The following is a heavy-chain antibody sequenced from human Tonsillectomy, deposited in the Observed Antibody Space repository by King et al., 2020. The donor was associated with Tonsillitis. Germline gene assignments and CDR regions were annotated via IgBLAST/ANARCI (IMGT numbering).Heavy chain of an antibody. CDR1: GFTFRDHF. CDR2: ISGSLRSV. J-gene: IGHJ6*03. Sequence: VQLVESGGGLVKPGGSLRLSCAASGFTFRDHFMTWIRQAPGKGLEWVSYISGSLRSVNYADSVRGRFTISRDNAKNSLYLQMNSLRDEDTAVYFCARGRVGGNSDYLYMDV. V-gene: IGHV3-11*01. CDR3: ARGRVGGNSDYLYMDV. D-gene: IGHD4-23*01.